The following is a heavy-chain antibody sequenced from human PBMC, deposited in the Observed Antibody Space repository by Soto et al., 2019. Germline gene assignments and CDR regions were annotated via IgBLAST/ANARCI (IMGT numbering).Heavy chain of an antibody. CDR2: ISSSGSTI. J-gene: IGHJ5*02. CDR3: ARDLHYGDYRGNYNWFDP. D-gene: IGHD4-17*01. V-gene: IGHV3-11*01. Sequence: PGGSLRLSCAAYGFTFSDYYMRWIRQAPGKGLEWVSYISSSGSTIYYADSVKGRFTISRDNAKNSLYLQMNSLRAEDTAVYYCARDLHYGDYRGNYNWFDPWGQGTLVTVSS. CDR1: GFTFSDYY.